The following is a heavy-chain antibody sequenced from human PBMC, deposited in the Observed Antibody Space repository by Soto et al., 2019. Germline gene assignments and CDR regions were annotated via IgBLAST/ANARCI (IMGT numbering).Heavy chain of an antibody. D-gene: IGHD3-10*01. CDR1: GITFESRA. CDR2: ITDSGGDA. J-gene: IGHJ4*02. Sequence: PGGSLRLSCVAAGITFESRAMSWVRQAPGEGLEWVSTITDSGGDAKYADSVRGRFAISRDNSKKTLYLQMSSLTAEDSAIYYCARGSTDSYPGSRIFHFWGPRSLVTVHS. V-gene: IGHV3-23*01. CDR3: ARGSTDSYPGSRIFHF.